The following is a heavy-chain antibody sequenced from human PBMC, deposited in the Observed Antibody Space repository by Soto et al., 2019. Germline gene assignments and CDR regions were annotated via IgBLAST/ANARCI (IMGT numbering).Heavy chain of an antibody. CDR1: GFTFSSYS. CDR2: ISSSSSYI. CDR3: ARDSCSSTSCSVDY. J-gene: IGHJ4*02. D-gene: IGHD2-2*01. Sequence: PGGSLRLSCAASGFTFSSYSMNWVRQAPGKGLEWVSSISSSSSYIYYADSVKGRFTISRDNAKNSLYLQMNSLRAEDTAVYYCARDSCSSTSCSVDYWGQGTLVTVSS. V-gene: IGHV3-21*01.